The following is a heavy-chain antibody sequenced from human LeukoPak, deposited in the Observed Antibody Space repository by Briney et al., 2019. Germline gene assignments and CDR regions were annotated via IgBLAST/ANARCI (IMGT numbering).Heavy chain of an antibody. CDR3: ARDQRSESYYPWGWFDP. Sequence: GGSLRLSCAASGFSVSTNYLSWVRQAPGKGGEWVSVIYSDGSTYYTDSVRGRFTISRDNSKNTLYLQMNSLRPEDTAVYYCARDQRSESYYPWGWFDPWGQGTLVTVSS. CDR1: GFSVSTNY. J-gene: IGHJ5*02. D-gene: IGHD1-26*01. V-gene: IGHV3-66*02. CDR2: IYSDGST.